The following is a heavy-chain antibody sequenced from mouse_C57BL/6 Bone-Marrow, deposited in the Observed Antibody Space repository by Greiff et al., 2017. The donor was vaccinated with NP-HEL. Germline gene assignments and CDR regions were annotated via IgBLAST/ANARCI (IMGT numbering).Heavy chain of an antibody. Sequence: QVQLQQPGAELVMPGASVKLSCKASGYTFTSYWMHWVKQRPGQGLEWIGMIHPNSGSTNYNEKFKSKAKLTVDKSSSTAYMQLSSLTSEDSAVYYCARSAPYYYGSSYDYFDYWGQGTTLTVSS. D-gene: IGHD1-1*01. CDR1: GYTFTSYW. J-gene: IGHJ2*01. V-gene: IGHV1-64*01. CDR2: IHPNSGST. CDR3: ARSAPYYYGSSYDYFDY.